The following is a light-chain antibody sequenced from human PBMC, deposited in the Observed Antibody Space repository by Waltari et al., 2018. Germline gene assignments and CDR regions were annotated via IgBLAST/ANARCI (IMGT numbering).Light chain of an antibody. V-gene: IGLV2-11*01. CDR1: VCDITTCES. CDR3: QTLELPEV. J-gene: IGLJ3*02. Sequence: QSALTQPRSVSGSPGHSAPLSCTGTVCDITTCESLSWYRQPPGSVPTLSIYDVNKRPSGVPDRFSGSVSGNPASLTSSGLVASFGTGTHLQTLELPEVFGGGADLTV. CDR2: DVN.